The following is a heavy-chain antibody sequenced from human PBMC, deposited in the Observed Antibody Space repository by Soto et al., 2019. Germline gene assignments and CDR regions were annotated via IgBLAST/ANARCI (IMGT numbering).Heavy chain of an antibody. CDR3: AHVWIQIDAFDI. D-gene: IGHD5-18*01. V-gene: IGHV2-5*02. CDR2: IYWDDDK. CDR1: GFSLSTSGVG. Sequence: QITVKESGPTLVKPTQNLTLTCTVSGFSLSTSGVGVGWIRQPQGKALEWLALIYWDDDKRYSPSLKSSLTNTKESSKNQVVPTMPNMDPVDTATYYCAHVWIQIDAFDIWGQGTMVTVSS. J-gene: IGHJ3*02.